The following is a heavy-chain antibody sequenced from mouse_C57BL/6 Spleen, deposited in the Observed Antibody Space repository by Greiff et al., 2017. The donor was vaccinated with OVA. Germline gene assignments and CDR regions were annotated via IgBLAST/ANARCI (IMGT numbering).Heavy chain of an antibody. J-gene: IGHJ4*01. CDR2: IYPGDGDT. Sequence: VKVVESGAELVKPGASVKISCKASGYAFSSYWMNWVKQRPGKGLEWIGQIYPGDGDTNYNGKFKGKATLTADKSSSTAYMQLSSLTSEDSAVYFCARDYGSSYAMDYWGQGTSVTVSS. CDR1: GYAFSSYW. CDR3: ARDYGSSYAMDY. V-gene: IGHV1-80*01. D-gene: IGHD1-1*01.